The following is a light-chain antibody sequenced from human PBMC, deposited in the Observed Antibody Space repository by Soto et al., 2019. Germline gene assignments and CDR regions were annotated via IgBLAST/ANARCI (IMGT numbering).Light chain of an antibody. CDR1: QRFGSSN. J-gene: IGKJ1*01. Sequence: PVERGTLSCRASQRFGSSNLAWYQQKPGQAPRLLIYGASNRATGIPDRFSGSGSGTDFTLTISRLEPEDFAVYYCQQYGSSGTFGQGTKVDIK. V-gene: IGKV3-20*01. CDR3: QQYGSSGT. CDR2: GAS.